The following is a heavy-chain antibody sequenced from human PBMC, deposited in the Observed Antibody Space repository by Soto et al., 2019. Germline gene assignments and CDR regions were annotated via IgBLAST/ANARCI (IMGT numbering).Heavy chain of an antibody. D-gene: IGHD3-3*02. V-gene: IGHV1-69*12. CDR2: IMPIFRTA. CDR1: GGTFSTSA. J-gene: IGHJ6*02. CDR3: ARDKDRAQLGGNYYYMMDV. Sequence: QVQVVQSGAEVKKPGSSVKVSCKTSGGTFSTSAISWVRQAPGQGLEWMGGIMPIFRTADYAQNFRGRVTITADESASTAYLELRSLTSEDTAVYYCARDKDRAQLGGNYYYMMDVWGQGTTVIVTS.